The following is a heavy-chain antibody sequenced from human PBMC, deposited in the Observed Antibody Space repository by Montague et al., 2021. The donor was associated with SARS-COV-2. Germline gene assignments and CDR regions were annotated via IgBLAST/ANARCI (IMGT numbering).Heavy chain of an antibody. D-gene: IGHD6-13*01. CDR2: FFYSGST. J-gene: IGHJ4*02. V-gene: IGHV4-39*01. CDR3: ARPQQQLAFDY. CDR1: GGSLRSSSYY. Sequence: SETLSLTCTVSGGSLRSSSYYWGWIRQPPGKGLEWVGSFFYSGSTYYNPSLKSRVTISVDTSKNQFSLKLSSVTAADTAVYYCARPQQQLAFDYWGQGTLVTVSS.